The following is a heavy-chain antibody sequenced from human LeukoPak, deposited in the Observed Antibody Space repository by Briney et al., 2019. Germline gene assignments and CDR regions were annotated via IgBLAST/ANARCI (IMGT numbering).Heavy chain of an antibody. V-gene: IGHV4-39*01. J-gene: IGHJ1*01. Sequence: SETLSLTCTVSGGSISGSSYYWGWIRQPPGKGLEWIGTIYYSGSTSYNPSLKSRVTISVDTSKNQFSLRLSSVTAADTAVYYCASHLYCDSTTCYAGGSYFQHWGQGTLVTVSS. D-gene: IGHD2-2*01. CDR2: IYYSGST. CDR1: GGSISGSSYY. CDR3: ASHLYCDSTTCYAGGSYFQH.